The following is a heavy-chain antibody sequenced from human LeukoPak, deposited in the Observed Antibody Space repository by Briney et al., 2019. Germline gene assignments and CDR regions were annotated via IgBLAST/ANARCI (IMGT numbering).Heavy chain of an antibody. V-gene: IGHV3-23*01. J-gene: IGHJ4*02. CDR1: GFTFNTYS. CDR2: ITASGAST. CDR3: AKRSAESSGYFDS. Sequence: PGGSLRLSCAASGFTFNTYSMNWVRQAPGKGLEWVSAITASGASTDYADSVKGRFTISRDNSKSTLYLQMSSLRAEDTAVYYCAKRSAESSGYFDSWGQGTLVTVSS. D-gene: IGHD6-19*01.